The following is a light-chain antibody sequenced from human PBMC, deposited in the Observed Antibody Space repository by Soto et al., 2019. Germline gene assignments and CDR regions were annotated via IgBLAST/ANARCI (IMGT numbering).Light chain of an antibody. J-gene: IGKJ5*01. CDR2: DAS. CDR3: QQFSNYPT. CDR1: QDISSG. V-gene: IGKV1D-13*01. Sequence: AIHLTQSPSSLSASVGDRVILTCRASQDISSGLAWYQQKPGKAPKLMIYDASSLQSGVPSRFSDSESGTVFTHNISSLQPEDFATYFCQQFSNYPTFGQATRMETK.